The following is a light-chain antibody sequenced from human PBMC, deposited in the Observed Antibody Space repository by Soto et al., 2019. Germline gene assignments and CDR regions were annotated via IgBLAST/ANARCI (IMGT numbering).Light chain of an antibody. Sequence: DIEMTQSPSSLSASVGDRVTITCRASQSISSYLNWYQQKPGKAPKLLIYAASSLQSGVPSRFSGSGSGTDFTLTISSLQSEDFAVYYCQQYNNWPPWTFGQGTKVDI. V-gene: IGKV1-39*01. CDR3: QQYNNWPPWT. CDR2: AAS. J-gene: IGKJ1*01. CDR1: QSISSY.